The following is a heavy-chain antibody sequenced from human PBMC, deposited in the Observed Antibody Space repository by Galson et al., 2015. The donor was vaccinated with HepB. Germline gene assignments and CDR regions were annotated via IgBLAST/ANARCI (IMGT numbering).Heavy chain of an antibody. CDR3: AKASGHSAYDSSGTPPPWFDP. CDR2: ISYDGSNK. D-gene: IGHD3-22*01. Sequence: SLRLSCAASGFTFSSYGMHWVRQAPGKGLEWVAVISYDGSNKYYADSVKGRFTISRDNSKNTLYLQMNSLRAEDTAVYYCAKASGHSAYDSSGTPPPWFDPWGQGTLVTVSS. CDR1: GFTFSSYG. V-gene: IGHV3-30*18. J-gene: IGHJ5*02.